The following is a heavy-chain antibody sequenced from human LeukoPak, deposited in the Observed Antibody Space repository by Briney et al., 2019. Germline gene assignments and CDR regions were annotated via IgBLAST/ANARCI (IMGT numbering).Heavy chain of an antibody. CDR2: IYHSGST. D-gene: IGHD5-18*01. J-gene: IGHJ4*02. CDR1: GYSISSGYY. CDR3: ARSDGGYSYLDY. V-gene: IGHV4-38-2*01. Sequence: PSETLSLTCAVSGYSISSGYYWGWIRQPPGKGLEWIGSIYHSGSTHYNPSLKSRVTISVDTSKNQFSLKPSSVTAADTAVYYCARSDGGYSYLDYWGQGTLVTVSS.